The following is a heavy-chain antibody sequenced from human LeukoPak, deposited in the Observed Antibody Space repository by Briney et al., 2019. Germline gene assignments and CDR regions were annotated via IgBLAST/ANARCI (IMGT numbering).Heavy chain of an antibody. J-gene: IGHJ3*02. V-gene: IGHV4-4*02. CDR3: ARLGVYNRSPRAFDI. CDR2: ISHTGST. CDR1: GGSLDSSGW. Sequence: PSGTLSLTCAISGGSLDSSGWWTWVRQPPGKGLAWVGEISHTGSTKFNPSLQSRVIISGDMPKNQFYLNLTSVTAADTAVYFCARLGVYNRSPRAFDIWGHGTMVTVSS. D-gene: IGHD1-14*01.